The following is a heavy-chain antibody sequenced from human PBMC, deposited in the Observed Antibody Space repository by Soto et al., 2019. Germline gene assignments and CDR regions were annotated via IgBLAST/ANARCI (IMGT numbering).Heavy chain of an antibody. Sequence: EVQLVESGGGLVKPGESLGLSCAASGFSFSDAWMNWVRQAPGKGLGWVGRIKSKTDGGTTYYAAPVIGRFSISSDDPKNTLYLQMSSLKADDTAVYYCSRGRFSGHYTDYWGRGTLVTVSS. V-gene: IGHV3-15*07. CDR3: SRGRFSGHYTDY. CDR2: IKSKTDGGTT. CDR1: GFSFSDAW. J-gene: IGHJ4*02. D-gene: IGHD5-12*01.